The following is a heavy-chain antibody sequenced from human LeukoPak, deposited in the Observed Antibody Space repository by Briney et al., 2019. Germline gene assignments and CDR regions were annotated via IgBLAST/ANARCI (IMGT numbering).Heavy chain of an antibody. CDR2: IYYSGST. D-gene: IGHD3-22*01. CDR3: ARRAMIVVSPPDY. CDR1: GGSISSYY. J-gene: IGHJ4*02. V-gene: IGHV4-59*08. Sequence: SETLSLTCTVSGGSISSYYWSWIRQPPGKGLEWIGYIYYSGSTNYNPSLKSRVTISVDTSKNQFSLKLSSVTAADTAVYYCARRAMIVVSPPDYWGQGTLVTVSS.